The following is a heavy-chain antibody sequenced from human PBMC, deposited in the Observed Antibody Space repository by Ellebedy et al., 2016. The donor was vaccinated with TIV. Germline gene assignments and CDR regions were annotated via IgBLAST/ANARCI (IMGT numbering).Heavy chain of an antibody. Sequence: PGGSLRLSCAASGFTFSDYYMSWNRQAPGRGLEWVSYISSSGSTIYYADSVKGRFTISRHNAKNSLYLQMNSLRAEDTAVYYCARDPGITMVRGVIKKNYFDYWGQGTLVTVSS. CDR2: ISSSGSTI. D-gene: IGHD3-10*01. CDR3: ARDPGITMVRGVIKKNYFDY. CDR1: GFTFSDYY. V-gene: IGHV3-11*01. J-gene: IGHJ4*02.